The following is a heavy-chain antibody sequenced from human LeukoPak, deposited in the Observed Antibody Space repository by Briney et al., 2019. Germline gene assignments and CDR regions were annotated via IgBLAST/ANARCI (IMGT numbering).Heavy chain of an antibody. CDR1: GGTFSSYA. CDR3: ASNPYHSGYSGRENYYGMDV. CDR2: IIPIFGTA. D-gene: IGHD3-22*01. Sequence: SVKVSCKASGGTFSSYAISWVRQAPGQGLEWMGGIIPIFGTANYAQKFQGRVTITTDESTSTAYMELSSLRSEDTAVYYCASNPYHSGYSGRENYYGMDVWGQGTTVTVSS. V-gene: IGHV1-69*05. J-gene: IGHJ6*02.